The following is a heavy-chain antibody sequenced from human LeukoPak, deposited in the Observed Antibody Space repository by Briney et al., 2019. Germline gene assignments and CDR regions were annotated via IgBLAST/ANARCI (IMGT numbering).Heavy chain of an antibody. V-gene: IGHV3-66*01. Sequence: GGSLRLSCAASEFSVGSNYMTWVRQAPGKGLEWVSLIYSGGSTYYADSVKGRFTISRDNSKNTLYLQMNSLRAEDTAVYYCAKEMGITMIVVVITTGAFDIWGQGTMVTVSS. J-gene: IGHJ3*02. CDR3: AKEMGITMIVVVITTGAFDI. CDR1: EFSVGSNY. CDR2: IYSGGST. D-gene: IGHD3-22*01.